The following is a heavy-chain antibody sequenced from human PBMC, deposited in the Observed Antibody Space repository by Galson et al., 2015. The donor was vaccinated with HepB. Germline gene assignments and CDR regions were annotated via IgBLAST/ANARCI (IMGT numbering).Heavy chain of an antibody. CDR3: ARDYSGHEAVAGRGDHY. V-gene: IGHV1-18*01. D-gene: IGHD6-19*01. J-gene: IGHJ4*02. CDR2: ISAYNGNT. Sequence: SVKVSCKASGYTFTSYGISWVRQAPGQGLEWMGWISAYNGNTNYAQKLQGRVTMTTDTSTSTAYMELRSLRSDDTAVYYCARDYSGHEAVAGRGDHYWGQGTLVTVSS. CDR1: GYTFTSYG.